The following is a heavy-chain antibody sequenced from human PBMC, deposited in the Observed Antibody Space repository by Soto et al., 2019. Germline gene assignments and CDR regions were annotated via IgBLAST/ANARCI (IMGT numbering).Heavy chain of an antibody. CDR2: INAGNGNT. Sequence: QVQLVQSGAEVKKPGASVKVSCKASGYTFTSYAMHWVRQAPGQRLEWMGWINAGNGNTKYSQKFQGRVTITRDTSASTAYMELSSLRSEDTAVYYCASLFNSSSWRGWDYGMDVWGQGTTVTVSS. CDR1: GYTFTSYA. CDR3: ASLFNSSSWRGWDYGMDV. D-gene: IGHD6-13*01. V-gene: IGHV1-3*01. J-gene: IGHJ6*02.